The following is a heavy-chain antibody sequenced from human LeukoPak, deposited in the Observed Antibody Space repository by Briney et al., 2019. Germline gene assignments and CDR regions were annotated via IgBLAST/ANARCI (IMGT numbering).Heavy chain of an antibody. CDR3: AKTMIVVETYYYYGMDV. J-gene: IGHJ6*02. CDR2: ITGSGGST. CDR1: GFTFSSYD. D-gene: IGHD3-22*01. V-gene: IGHV3-23*01. Sequence: PGGSLRLSCAASGFTFSSYDMSWVRQAPGKGLEWVSGITGSGGSTYYADSVKGRFTISRDNFRNTLSLQMNSLRAENTAVYHCAKTMIVVETYYYYGMDVWGQGTTVTVSS.